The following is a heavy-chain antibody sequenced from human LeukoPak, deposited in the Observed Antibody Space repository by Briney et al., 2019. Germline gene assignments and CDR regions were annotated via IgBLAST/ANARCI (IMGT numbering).Heavy chain of an antibody. CDR2: ISYDGSNK. CDR1: GFTFSSYG. V-gene: IGHV3-30*18. J-gene: IGHJ4*02. Sequence: GGSLRLSCTASGFTFSSYGMHWVRQAPGKGLEWVAVISYDGSNKYYADSVKGRFTISRDNSKNTLYLQMNSLRAEDTAVYYCAKGVDYWGQGTLVTVSS. CDR3: AKGVDY.